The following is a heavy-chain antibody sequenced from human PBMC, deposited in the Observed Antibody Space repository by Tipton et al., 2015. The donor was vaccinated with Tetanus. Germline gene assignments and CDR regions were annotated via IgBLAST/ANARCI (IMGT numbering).Heavy chain of an antibody. Sequence: TLSLTCAVSGGSISGDNWWSWVRQPPGKGLEWIGEVYHSGSTNYSPSLKSRATISVDRPKNQLSLKLTSVTAADTAVYYCASLPQIWFGDLFDYWGQGVLVTVSS. CDR1: GGSISGDNW. V-gene: IGHV4-4*02. CDR3: ASLPQIWFGDLFDY. J-gene: IGHJ4*02. CDR2: VYHSGST. D-gene: IGHD3-10*01.